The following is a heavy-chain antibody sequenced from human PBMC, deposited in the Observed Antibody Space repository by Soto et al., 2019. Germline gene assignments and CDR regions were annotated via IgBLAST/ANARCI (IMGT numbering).Heavy chain of an antibody. CDR3: ARGPHPMVRGVIAPFDY. CDR1: GSTFSSYS. V-gene: IGHV3-21*01. CDR2: ISSSSSYI. Sequence: EVQLVESGGGLVKPGGSLRLSCAASGSTFSSYSMNWVRQAPGKGLEWVSSISSSSSYIYYADSVKGRFTISRDNAKNSLYLQMNSLRAEDTAVYYCARGPHPMVRGVIAPFDYWGQGTLVTVSS. J-gene: IGHJ4*02. D-gene: IGHD3-10*01.